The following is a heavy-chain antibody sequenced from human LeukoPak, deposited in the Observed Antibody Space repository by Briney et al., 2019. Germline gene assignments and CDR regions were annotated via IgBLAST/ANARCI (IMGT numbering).Heavy chain of an antibody. Sequence: GGSLRLSCAASAFTFSSYDMHWVRQATGKALEWVSAIGTAGDTYYAGSVKGRFTISRENAKNSLYLQMNSLRAGDTAVYYCARRAVAGPFDYWGQGTLVTVSS. CDR1: AFTFSSYD. CDR2: IGTAGDT. J-gene: IGHJ4*02. CDR3: ARRAVAGPFDY. D-gene: IGHD6-19*01. V-gene: IGHV3-13*01.